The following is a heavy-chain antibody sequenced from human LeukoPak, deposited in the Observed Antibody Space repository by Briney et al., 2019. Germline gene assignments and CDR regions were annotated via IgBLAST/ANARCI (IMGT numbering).Heavy chain of an antibody. D-gene: IGHD3-10*01. CDR3: ARVRRPLWFGETSNWFDP. CDR1: GGSISSGGYY. V-gene: IGHV4-30-2*01. J-gene: IGHJ5*02. Sequence: PSETLSLTCTVSGGSISSGGYYWSWIRQHPGKGLEWIGYIYHSGSTYYNPSLKSRVTISVDRSKNQFSLKLSSVTAADTAVYYCARVRRPLWFGETSNWFDPWGQGTLVTVSS. CDR2: IYHSGST.